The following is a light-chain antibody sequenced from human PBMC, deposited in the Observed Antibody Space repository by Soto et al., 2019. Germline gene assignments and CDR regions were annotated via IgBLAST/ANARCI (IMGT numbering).Light chain of an antibody. CDR1: QGISSF. CDR2: AAS. CDR3: HQLNSYPRT. J-gene: IGKJ1*01. Sequence: DIQLTQSPSFLSASVGDRVTITCRASQGISSFLAWYHQKPGKAPKLLIYAASTLQRGVPSRFSGRGSGTEFPLTINSLQPEDFATYYCHQLNSYPRTFGQGTKVEIK. V-gene: IGKV1-9*01.